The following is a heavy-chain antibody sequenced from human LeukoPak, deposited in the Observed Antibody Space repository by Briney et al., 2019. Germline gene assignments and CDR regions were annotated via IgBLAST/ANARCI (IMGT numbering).Heavy chain of an antibody. J-gene: IGHJ4*02. D-gene: IGHD6-13*01. CDR3: ARLAAPGTSSDY. CDR2: INPRGGAT. Sequence: ASVTISCKASGYTFFTAYHMHWVRQAPGQGLEWMGVINPRGGATTNAQKFQGRVTMTTDTSTSTVYMQLSSLRSEDTAVYYCARLAAPGTSSDYWGQGTPVTVSS. CDR1: GYTFFTAYH. V-gene: IGHV1-46*01.